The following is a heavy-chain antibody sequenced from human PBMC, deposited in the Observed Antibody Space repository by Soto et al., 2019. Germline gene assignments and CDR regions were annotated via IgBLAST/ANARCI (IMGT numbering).Heavy chain of an antibody. V-gene: IGHV3-23*01. CDR1: GFTFSSYA. D-gene: IGHD3-22*01. J-gene: IGHJ5*02. CDR3: AKAYYYDSSGYRYNWLDP. Sequence: PGGSLRLSCAASGFTFSSYAMSWVRQAPGKGLEWVSAISGSGGSTYYADSVKGRFTISRDNSKNTLYLQMNSLRAEDTAVYYCAKAYYYDSSGYRYNWLDPWGQGTLVTV. CDR2: ISGSGGST.